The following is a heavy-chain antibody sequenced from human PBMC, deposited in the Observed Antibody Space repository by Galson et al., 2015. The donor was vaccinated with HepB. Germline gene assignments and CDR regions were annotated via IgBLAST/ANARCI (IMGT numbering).Heavy chain of an antibody. D-gene: IGHD4-23*01. V-gene: IGHV3-21*01. CDR1: GFIFRNYW. CDR2: ISGTGGGT. CDR3: ARVDYGGNSVDDY. Sequence: SLRLSCAGSGFIFRNYWMHWVRQAPGEGLVWVSSISGTGGGTYYPDSVKGRFTISRDNAKNSLYLQMNSLRAEDTAVYYCARVDYGGNSVDDYWGQGTLVTVSS. J-gene: IGHJ4*02.